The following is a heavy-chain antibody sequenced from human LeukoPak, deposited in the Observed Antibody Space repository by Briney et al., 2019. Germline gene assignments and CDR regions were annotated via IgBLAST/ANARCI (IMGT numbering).Heavy chain of an antibody. Sequence: NPGGSLRLSCAASGFTFSDYYMAWIRQAPGRGLEWVSYIVRSSGSTTYYADSVKGRFTISRDDAKNSLFLQMNSLRAEDTAVYYCARDQIAAAADRYYDSSGLDYWGQGTLVTVSS. CDR2: IVRSSGSTT. CDR1: GFTFSDYY. V-gene: IGHV3-11*04. J-gene: IGHJ4*02. D-gene: IGHD3-22*01. CDR3: ARDQIAAAADRYYDSSGLDY.